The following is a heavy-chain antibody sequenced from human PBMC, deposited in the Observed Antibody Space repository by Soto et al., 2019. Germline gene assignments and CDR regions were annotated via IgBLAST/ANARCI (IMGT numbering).Heavy chain of an antibody. J-gene: IGHJ2*01. Sequence: QVQLVQSGAEVKKPGSSVKVSCKASGGTFSNYIISWVRQAPGQGLEWMGGITPIFGTANYAQKFQGSVTITADESTSTAHRELSSLRSEDTAVYYCAIDTSGQSPRWYFDLWGRGTLVTVSS. CDR1: GGTFSNYI. CDR3: AIDTSGQSPRWYFDL. V-gene: IGHV1-69*01. CDR2: ITPIFGTA. D-gene: IGHD3-22*01.